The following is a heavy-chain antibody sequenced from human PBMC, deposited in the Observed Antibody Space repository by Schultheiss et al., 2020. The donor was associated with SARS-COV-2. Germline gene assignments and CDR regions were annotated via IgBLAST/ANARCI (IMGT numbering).Heavy chain of an antibody. CDR2: IGTAGDT. CDR1: GFTFSSYD. J-gene: IGHJ4*02. D-gene: IGHD2-8*02. V-gene: IGHV3-13*01. CDR3: ARDGGVVPGAISWADD. Sequence: GESLKISCAASGFTFSSYDMHWVRQATGKGLEWVSAIGTAGDTYYPGSVKGRITISRDNLKNTVYLQMNSLRGDDTALYFCARDGGVVPGAISWADDWGQGTLVTVSS.